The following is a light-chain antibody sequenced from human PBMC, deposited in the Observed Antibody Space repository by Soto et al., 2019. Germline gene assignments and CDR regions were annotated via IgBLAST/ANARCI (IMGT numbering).Light chain of an antibody. V-gene: IGKV1-12*02. J-gene: IGKJ3*01. CDR2: AAA. Sequence: DIQMTQSLSSVSASVGDRVTITCRASQGISSWLAWYKQKPGKAPKLLIYAAASLQSWVPSRFSGSEFGTDFTLTISSLKPEDFEPYDCQQANSFPCSVGPGTKVDI. CDR1: QGISSW. CDR3: QQANSFPCS.